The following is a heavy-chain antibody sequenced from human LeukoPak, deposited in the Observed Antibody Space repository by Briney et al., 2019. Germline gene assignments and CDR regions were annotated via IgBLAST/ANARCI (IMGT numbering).Heavy chain of an antibody. CDR1: GFTFSRYN. J-gene: IGHJ4*02. Sequence: GGSLRLSCEASGFTFSRYNMNWVRQAPGKGLEWISHISSGSSSIYYADSVRGRFTVSRDNAKNSLSLQMNSLRAEDTAVYYCAREEYYFDYWGQGTLVTVSS. V-gene: IGHV3-48*04. D-gene: IGHD2/OR15-2a*01. CDR2: ISSGSSSI. CDR3: AREEYYFDY.